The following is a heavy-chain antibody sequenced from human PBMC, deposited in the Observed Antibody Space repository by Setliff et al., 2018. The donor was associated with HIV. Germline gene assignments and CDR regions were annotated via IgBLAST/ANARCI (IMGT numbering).Heavy chain of an antibody. V-gene: IGHV4-38-2*01. J-gene: IGHJ4*02. CDR2: IYHIGST. Sequence: SETLSLTCAVSGYSISSGYYWGWIRQPPGKGLEWIGSIYHIGSTYYNPSLKSRLIISMDTSKNQFSLKLISVSAADTAVYYCARGEYYFDYWGQGTLVTVSS. CDR1: GYSISSGYY. CDR3: ARGEYYFDY.